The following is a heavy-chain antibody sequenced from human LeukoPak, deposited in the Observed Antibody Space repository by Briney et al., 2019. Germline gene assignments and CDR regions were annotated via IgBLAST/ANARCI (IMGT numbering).Heavy chain of an antibody. J-gene: IGHJ6*03. Sequence: SETLSLICTVSGGSISSGSYYWSWIRQPAGKGLEWIGRIYTSGSTNYNPSLKSRVTISVDTSKNQFSLKLSSVTAADTAVYYCARSGDFWSGYNMDVWGKGTTVTVSS. CDR3: ARSGDFWSGYNMDV. D-gene: IGHD3-3*01. V-gene: IGHV4-61*02. CDR1: GGSISSGSYY. CDR2: IYTSGST.